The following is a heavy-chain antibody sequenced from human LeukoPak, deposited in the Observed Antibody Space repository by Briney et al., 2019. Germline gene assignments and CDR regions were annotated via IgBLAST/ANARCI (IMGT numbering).Heavy chain of an antibody. V-gene: IGHV4-39*02. CDR1: GGSISSTTYY. J-gene: IGHJ1*01. Sequence: SEIPSLTCTVSGGSISSTTYYWGWIRQPPGKGLEWIGTIYYSGTTYYNPSLKSRVTISVDTSKNQFSLELSSMTAADTAVYYCARGPTLKYFHHWGQGTLVSVSS. CDR2: IYYSGTT. CDR3: ARGPTLKYFHH.